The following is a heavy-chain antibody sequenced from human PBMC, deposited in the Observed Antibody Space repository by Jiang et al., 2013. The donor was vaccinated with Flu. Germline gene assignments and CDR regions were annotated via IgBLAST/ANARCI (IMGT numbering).Heavy chain of an antibody. J-gene: IGHJ3*02. D-gene: IGHD3-9*01. CDR3: ARDHLHGWDHYDILTGYYSDDAFDI. V-gene: IGHV4-34*01. Sequence: YNPSLKSRVTISVDTSKNQFSLKLSSVTAADTAVYYCARDHLHGWDHYDILTGYYSDDAFDIWGQGTMVTVSS.